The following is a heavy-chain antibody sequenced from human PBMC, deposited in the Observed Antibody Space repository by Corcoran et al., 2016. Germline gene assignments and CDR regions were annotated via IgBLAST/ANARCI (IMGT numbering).Heavy chain of an antibody. V-gene: IGHV3-7*01. CDR1: GFAFDTYW. Sequence: EVQLVESGGGLVQPGGSLRLSCAVSGFAFDTYWMNWVRQAPGKGLEWVANIKGGENEKYYVDSVKGRFTISRENAKNLVFLQMNSLRAEDTAVYYCARSSWNDYWGQGTLVTVSS. CDR2: IKGGENEK. D-gene: IGHD6-13*01. J-gene: IGHJ4*02. CDR3: ARSSWNDY.